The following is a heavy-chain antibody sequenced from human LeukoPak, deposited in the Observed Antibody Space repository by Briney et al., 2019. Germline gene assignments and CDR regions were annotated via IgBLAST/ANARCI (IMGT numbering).Heavy chain of an antibody. J-gene: IGHJ6*03. D-gene: IGHD2-2*01. CDR1: GYTFTSYG. Sequence: GASVKVSCKASGYTFTSYGISWVRQAPGQGLEWMGWISAYNGNTNYAQKLQGRVTMTTDTSTSTAYMELRSLRSDDTAVYYCARAVVVPAATGFGYYYYYMDVWGKGTTVTVSS. CDR3: ARAVVVPAATGFGYYYYYMDV. V-gene: IGHV1-18*01. CDR2: ISAYNGNT.